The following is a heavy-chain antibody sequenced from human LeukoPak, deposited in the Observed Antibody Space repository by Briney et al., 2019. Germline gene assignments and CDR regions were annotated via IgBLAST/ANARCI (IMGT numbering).Heavy chain of an antibody. Sequence: GGSLRLSCAASGFTFSSYGMHWVRQAPGKGLEWVSAISGSGDTTYYADSVKGRFTISRDNSRNTLYLEIHSLRAEDAAVYNCAKDHNYASGSSYLVGPHYYYMDVWGKGTTVTISS. V-gene: IGHV3-23*01. CDR2: ISGSGDTT. CDR3: AKDHNYASGSSYLVGPHYYYMDV. J-gene: IGHJ6*03. D-gene: IGHD3-10*01. CDR1: GFTFSSYG.